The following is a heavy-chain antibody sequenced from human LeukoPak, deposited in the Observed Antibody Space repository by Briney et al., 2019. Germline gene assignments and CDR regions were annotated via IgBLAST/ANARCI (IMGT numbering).Heavy chain of an antibody. CDR3: ATPGAYSSGWYYFDY. CDR2: TYYSGST. CDR1: GGSISSYY. J-gene: IGHJ4*02. V-gene: IGHV4-59*08. Sequence: PPETLSLTCTVSGGSISSYYWSWIRQPPGKGLEWIGYTYYSGSTNYNPSLKSRVTISVDTSKNQFSLKLSSVTAADTAVYYCATPGAYSSGWYYFDYWGQGTLVTVSS. D-gene: IGHD6-19*01.